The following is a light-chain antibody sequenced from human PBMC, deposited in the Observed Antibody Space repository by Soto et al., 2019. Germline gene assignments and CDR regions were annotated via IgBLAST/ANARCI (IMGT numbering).Light chain of an antibody. V-gene: IGKV1-5*03. CDR2: KAS. CDR3: QHYNNYSEA. Sequence: DIQMTQSPSTLSGSVGDRVTITCRASQNIRSWLAWYQQKPGKAPKLLIYKASTLKSGVPSRFSGSGSGTEFTLTISSLQPDDFANYYCQHYNNYSEAFGQGTKVEIK. J-gene: IGKJ1*01. CDR1: QNIRSW.